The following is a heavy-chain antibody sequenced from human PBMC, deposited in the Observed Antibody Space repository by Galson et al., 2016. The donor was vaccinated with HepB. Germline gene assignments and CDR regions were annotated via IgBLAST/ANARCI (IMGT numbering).Heavy chain of an antibody. CDR1: GFTFSNYV. V-gene: IGHV1-3*01. Sequence: SVKVSCKASGFTFSNYVLHWVRQAPGQGLEWMGWINAGSGNTKYSQNFQGRVTISRDTIANIVYMEVSSLRSEDTAVYFCARDRRGYDATAYFFDYWGQGTLVTVSS. J-gene: IGHJ4*02. CDR2: INAGSGNT. D-gene: IGHD1-26*01. CDR3: ARDRRGYDATAYFFDY.